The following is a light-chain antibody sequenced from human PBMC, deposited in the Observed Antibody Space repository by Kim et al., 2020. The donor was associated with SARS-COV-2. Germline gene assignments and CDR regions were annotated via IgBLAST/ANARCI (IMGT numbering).Light chain of an antibody. J-gene: IGKJ1*01. Sequence: DIQITQSPSSLSASVGDGVTISCRASQSITNYLNWYQQKSGKATKVLIYAASTLQSGVPSRFTGSGSGTEYTLTISSLQPGDFATYYCQLSYTMPRSFGPGTKVDIK. CDR3: QLSYTMPRS. CDR2: AAS. CDR1: QSITNY. V-gene: IGKV1-39*01.